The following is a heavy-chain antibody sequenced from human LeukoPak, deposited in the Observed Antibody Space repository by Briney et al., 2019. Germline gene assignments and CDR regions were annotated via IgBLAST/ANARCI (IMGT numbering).Heavy chain of an antibody. J-gene: IGHJ5*01. CDR1: GFTFSSYA. CDR3: AKRSGYDSGWFDS. Sequence: GGSLRLSCAASGFTFSSYAMSWVRQAPGKGLEWVSGVSGSGSSTYYADSVKGRFTISRGNSKNTLYLQMNSLRAEDTALYYCAKRSGYDSGWFDSWGQGTLVTVSS. D-gene: IGHD5-12*01. CDR2: VSGSGSST. V-gene: IGHV3-23*01.